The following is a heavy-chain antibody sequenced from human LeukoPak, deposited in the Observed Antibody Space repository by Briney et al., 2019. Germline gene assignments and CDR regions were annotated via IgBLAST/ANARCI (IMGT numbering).Heavy chain of an antibody. V-gene: IGHV4-59*01. CDR3: TRGAGWLIDY. CDR1: DDSISDYY. Sequence: SETLSLTFTVSDDSISDYYRGWIRQPPGKGLEWIGYIHNSGTSTYNLSLKSRVTISADTSKNQFSLKLNSMTTADTAVYYCTRGAGWLIDYWGRGILVTVSS. CDR2: IHNSGTS. J-gene: IGHJ4*02. D-gene: IGHD3-16*01.